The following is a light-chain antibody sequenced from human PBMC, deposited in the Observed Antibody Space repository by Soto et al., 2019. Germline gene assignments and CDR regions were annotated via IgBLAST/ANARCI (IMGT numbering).Light chain of an antibody. Sequence: EIVLTQSPATLSLSPGERATLSCRASQSVSSYLAWYQQKPGQAPRLLIYDASNRATGIPARFSGSGSGTDFTLTSSSLDPEDVAVYYCQQRSNLPPWTFGQGTKVEIK. CDR1: QSVSSY. CDR3: QQRSNLPPWT. J-gene: IGKJ1*01. CDR2: DAS. V-gene: IGKV3-11*01.